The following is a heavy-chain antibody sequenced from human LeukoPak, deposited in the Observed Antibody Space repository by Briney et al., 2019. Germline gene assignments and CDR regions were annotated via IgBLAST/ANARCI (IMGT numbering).Heavy chain of an antibody. CDR3: ARDRWANWKYVDY. J-gene: IGHJ4*02. Sequence: SQTLSLTCAISGDSVCSIGAACNCIRQSPSRGLEWLGRTYYRSKWYNDYAVSVKSRITINPDTSKNQFSLQLNSVTPEDTAVYYCARDRWANWKYVDYWGQGSLVTVSS. D-gene: IGHD1-20*01. CDR1: GDSVCSIGAA. V-gene: IGHV6-1*01. CDR2: TYYRSKWYN.